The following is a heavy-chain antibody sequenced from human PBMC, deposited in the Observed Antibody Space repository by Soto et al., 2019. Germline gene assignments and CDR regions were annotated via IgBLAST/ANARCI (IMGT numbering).Heavy chain of an antibody. CDR2: INPNNGDT. V-gene: IGHV1-2*06. D-gene: IGHD3-10*01. CDR3: AREITYGGGSFSLGL. CDR1: GYFFTSHY. Sequence: ASVKVSCKTSGYFFTSHYIHGVRLAPGRGLEWMGRINPNNGDTNSPQKFQGRVTMTSDTSISTAYMEMSGLRSDDTALYYCAREITYGGGSFSLGLWGQGTLVTVSS. J-gene: IGHJ4*02.